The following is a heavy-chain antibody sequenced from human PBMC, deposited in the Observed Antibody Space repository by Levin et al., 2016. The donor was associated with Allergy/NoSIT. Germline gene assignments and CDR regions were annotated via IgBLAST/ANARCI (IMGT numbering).Heavy chain of an antibody. J-gene: IGHJ6*02. CDR2: ISAYNGNT. D-gene: IGHD6-19*01. Sequence: ASVKVSCKASGYTFTRYFMHWVRQAPGQGLEWMGWISAYNGNTNYAQKLQGRVTMTTDTSTSTAYMELRSLRSDDTAVYYCARDGVADLYYYGMDVWGQGTTVTVSS. CDR3: ARDGVADLYYYGMDV. CDR1: GYTFTRYF. V-gene: IGHV1-18*04.